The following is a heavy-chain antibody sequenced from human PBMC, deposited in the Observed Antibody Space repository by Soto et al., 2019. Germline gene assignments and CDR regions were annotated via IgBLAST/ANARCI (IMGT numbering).Heavy chain of an antibody. J-gene: IGHJ5*02. CDR1: GGSVNTGTSY. D-gene: IGHD2-2*01. CDR3: ERLTSSRWLDP. V-gene: IGHV4-61*01. Sequence: SETLSLTCTVSGGSVNTGTSYWTWIRQPPGRGMEWIGYIYFTGGTKYNPSLKSRVTMSLDTSSNQFSLRLSAVTTADTAVYFCERLTSSRWLDPWGQGTIVTVFS. CDR2: IYFTGGT.